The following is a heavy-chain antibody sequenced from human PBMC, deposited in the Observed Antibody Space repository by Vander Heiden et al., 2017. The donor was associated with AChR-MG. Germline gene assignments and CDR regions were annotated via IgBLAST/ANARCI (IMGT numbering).Heavy chain of an antibody. CDR2: IYYRGRT. D-gene: IGHD1-1*01. J-gene: IGHJ6*02. V-gene: IGHV4-39*01. CDR3: ARRQTTYYYGMDV. Sequence: QLQLQESGPGLVKPSETLSLPCTVPGGSIRSSRYYWGWIRQPRGKGLEWIGSIYYRGRTYYNPSLKSRVTISVDTSKNQFSRKLSSVTAADTAVYYCARRQTTYYYGMDVWGQGTTVTVAS. CDR1: GGSIRSSRYY.